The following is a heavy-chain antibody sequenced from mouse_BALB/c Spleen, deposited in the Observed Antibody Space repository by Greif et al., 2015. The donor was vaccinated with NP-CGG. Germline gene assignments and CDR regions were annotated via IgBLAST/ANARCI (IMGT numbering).Heavy chain of an antibody. CDR2: ISSGGST. CDR3: ARGNGYAWFAY. V-gene: IGHV5-6-5*01. J-gene: IGHJ3*01. D-gene: IGHD2-2*01. CDR1: GFTFRSYA. Sequence: EVKLMESGGGLVKPGGSLKLSCAASGFTFRSYAMSWVRQTPEKRLEWVASISSGGSTYYPDSVKGRYTISRDNARNILYLQMSSLRSEDTAMYYCARGNGYAWFAYWGQGTLVTVSA.